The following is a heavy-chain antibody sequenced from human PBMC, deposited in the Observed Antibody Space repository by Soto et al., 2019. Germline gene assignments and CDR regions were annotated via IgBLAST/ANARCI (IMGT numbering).Heavy chain of an antibody. D-gene: IGHD7-27*01. J-gene: IGHJ4*02. V-gene: IGHV3-30*18. Sequence: ESGGGVVQPGRSLRLSCAASGFTFSSYGMHWVRQAPGKGLEWVAVISYDGSNKYYADSVKGRFTISRDNSKNTLYLQMNSLRAEDTAVYYCAKGNWGGTLDYWGQGTLVTVSS. CDR1: GFTFSSYG. CDR2: ISYDGSNK. CDR3: AKGNWGGTLDY.